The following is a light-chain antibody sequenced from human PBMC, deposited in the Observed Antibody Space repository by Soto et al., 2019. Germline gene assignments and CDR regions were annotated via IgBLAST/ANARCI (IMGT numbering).Light chain of an antibody. J-gene: IGLJ2*01. CDR1: SSNIGYNY. CDR2: DNN. CDR3: GTWDTSLSGVV. V-gene: IGLV1-51*01. Sequence: QPVLTQPPSVSAAPGQKVTISCSGSSSNIGYNYVSWYQQLPGTAPKLLIYDNNKRPSGIPDRFSGSKSGTSATLGITGLQTGDEADYYCGTWDTSLSGVVFGGGTQLTVL.